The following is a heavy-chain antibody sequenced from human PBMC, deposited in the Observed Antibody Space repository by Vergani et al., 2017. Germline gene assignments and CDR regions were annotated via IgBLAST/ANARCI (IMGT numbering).Heavy chain of an antibody. CDR3: ARRPVAGNFDY. J-gene: IGHJ4*02. CDR2: ISSSSSYI. CDR1: GFTFSSYS. D-gene: IGHD6-19*01. Sequence: EVQLVESGGGLVKPGGSLRLSCAASGFTFSSYSMNWVRQAPGKGLEWVSSISSSSSYIYCADSVKGRFTISRDNAKNSLYLQMNSLRAEDTAVYYCARRPVAGNFDYWGQGTLVTVSS. V-gene: IGHV3-21*01.